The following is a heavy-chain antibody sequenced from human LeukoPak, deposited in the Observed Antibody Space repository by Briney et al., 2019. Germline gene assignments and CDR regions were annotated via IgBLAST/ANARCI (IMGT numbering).Heavy chain of an antibody. V-gene: IGHV4-39*01. J-gene: IGHJ4*02. CDR3: SRPRGWYSVYY. D-gene: IGHD6-19*01. CDR1: VGSIRSSSYY. Sequence: SETLSLTCTVSVGSIRSSSYYWGWIRQPPGKGLEWVGTIYYTGSTYYNPSLKSRVTISVDTSKNQCSLKLSSVTAADTAVYYYSRPRGWYSVYYWRQGTLVTVSS. CDR2: IYYTGST.